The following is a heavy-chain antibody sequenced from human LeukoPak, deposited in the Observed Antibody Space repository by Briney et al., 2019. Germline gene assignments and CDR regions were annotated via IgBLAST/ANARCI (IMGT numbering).Heavy chain of an antibody. CDR1: GFTFSSYG. J-gene: IGHJ4*02. CDR2: ISYDGSNK. D-gene: IGHD3-16*01. V-gene: IGHV3-30*03. CDR3: ATSDPSYVLGGEDY. Sequence: GRSLRLSCAASGFTFSSYGMHWVRQAPGKGLEWVAVISYDGSNKYYADFVKGRFTISRDNSKNTLYLQMNSLRAEDTAVYYCATSDPSYVLGGEDYWGQGTLVTVSS.